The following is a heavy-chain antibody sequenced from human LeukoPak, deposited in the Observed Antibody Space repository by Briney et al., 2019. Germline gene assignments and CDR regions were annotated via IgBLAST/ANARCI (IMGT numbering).Heavy chain of an antibody. CDR1: GYTFTGYC. J-gene: IGHJ5*02. CDR3: ARGEIDVVVPNWFDT. V-gene: IGHV1-2*02. Sequence: GASVKVSCKASGYTFTGYCMHLVRHAPGQGLEWMGWINPKSGGANYAQKFQGRVTMTRDTSISTAYIELTRLRSDDTAVYYCARGEIDVVVPNWFDTWGQGTLVTVSS. CDR2: INPKSGGA. D-gene: IGHD2-2*01.